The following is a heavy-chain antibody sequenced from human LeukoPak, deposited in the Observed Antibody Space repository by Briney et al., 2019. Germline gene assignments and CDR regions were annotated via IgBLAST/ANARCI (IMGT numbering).Heavy chain of an antibody. CDR3: AKDLAMDVSPNDY. CDR1: GFTFSSYW. CDR2: IKQDGSEK. V-gene: IGHV3-7*03. D-gene: IGHD2-2*01. J-gene: IGHJ4*02. Sequence: SGGSLRLSCAASGFTFSSYWMSWVRQAPGKGLEWVANIKQDGSEKYYVDSVKGRFTISRDNAKNSLYLQMNSLRAEDTAVYYCAKDLAMDVSPNDYWGQGTLVTVSS.